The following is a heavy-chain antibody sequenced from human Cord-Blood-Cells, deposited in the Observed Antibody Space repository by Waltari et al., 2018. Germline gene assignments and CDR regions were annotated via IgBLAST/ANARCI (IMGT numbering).Heavy chain of an antibody. CDR2: INHSGST. V-gene: IGHV4-34*01. CDR1: GGSFSGYY. CDR3: ARGMHCSGGSCPIDY. Sequence: QVQLQQWGAGLLKPSETLSLTCAVYGGSFSGYYCSWIRQPPGKGLEWIGEINHSGSTNYNPSLKSRVTISVDTSKNQFSLKLSSVTAADTAVYYCARGMHCSGGSCPIDYWGQGTLVTVSS. D-gene: IGHD2-15*01. J-gene: IGHJ4*02.